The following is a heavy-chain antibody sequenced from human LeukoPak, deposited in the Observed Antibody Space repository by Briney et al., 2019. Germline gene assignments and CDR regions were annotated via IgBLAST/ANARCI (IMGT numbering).Heavy chain of an antibody. J-gene: IGHJ3*02. CDR2: IYYSGST. CDR1: GGSISSYY. V-gene: IGHV4-59*08. D-gene: IGHD2-2*01. CDR3: ARHPIVVVPAAIRSSPPSPFDI. Sequence: SGTLSLTCTVSGGSISSYYWSWIRQPPGKGLEWIGYIYYSGSTNYNPSLMSRVTISVDTTKNQFSLKLSSVTAADTAVYYCARHPIVVVPAAIRSSPPSPFDIWGQGTMVTVSS.